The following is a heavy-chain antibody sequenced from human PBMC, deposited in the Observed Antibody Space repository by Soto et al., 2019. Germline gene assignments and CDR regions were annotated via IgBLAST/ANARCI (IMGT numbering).Heavy chain of an antibody. Sequence: QVQLVESGGGVVQPGRSLRLSCAASGFTFSSYGMHWVRQAPGKGLEWVAVISYDGSNKYYADSVKGRFTISRDNSKNTLYLQMNSLRAEDTAVYYCAKYNFDRVWGQGTTVTVSS. V-gene: IGHV3-30*18. CDR2: ISYDGSNK. CDR3: AKYNFDRV. D-gene: IGHD1-20*01. CDR1: GFTFSSYG. J-gene: IGHJ6*02.